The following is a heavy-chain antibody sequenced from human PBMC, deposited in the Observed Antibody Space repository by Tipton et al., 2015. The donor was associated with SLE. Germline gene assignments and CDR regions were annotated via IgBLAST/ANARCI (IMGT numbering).Heavy chain of an antibody. CDR2: FDPSGGSA. CDR1: GYTFTTYY. CDR3: ARPSDYSDLRH. V-gene: IGHV1-46*01. D-gene: IGHD4-17*01. J-gene: IGHJ4*02. Sequence: QSGAEVKKPGASVKVSCKASGYTFTTYYIHWVRQAPGQGLEWMGIFDPSGGSANYAQKFQGRLTMTGDTPTGTVYMELSSLRSEDTAVYYCARPSDYSDLRHWGQGTLVTVSS.